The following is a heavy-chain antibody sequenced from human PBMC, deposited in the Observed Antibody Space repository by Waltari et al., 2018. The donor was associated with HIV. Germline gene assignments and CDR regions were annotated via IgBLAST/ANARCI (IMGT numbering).Heavy chain of an antibody. D-gene: IGHD3-10*01. J-gene: IGHJ4*02. Sequence: QVQLVQSGAEVKKPGASVKVSCKASGYTFTSYDINWVRQATGQGLEWMGWMNPNRCNTGYPQKVQGRVTMTRNTSISTAYMELSSLRSEDTAVYYCARGRVQVRGAMYYFDYWGQGTLVTVSS. CDR2: MNPNRCNT. CDR3: ARGRVQVRGAMYYFDY. CDR1: GYTFTSYD. V-gene: IGHV1-8*01.